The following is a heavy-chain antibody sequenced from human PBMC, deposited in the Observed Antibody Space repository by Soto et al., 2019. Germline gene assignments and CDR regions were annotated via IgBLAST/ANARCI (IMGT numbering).Heavy chain of an antibody. CDR1: GGAFSSYA. CDR3: ARRRLGYGSWYFDR. D-gene: IGHD3-10*01. Sequence: QVQLVQSGAEVKKPGSSVKVSCKASGGAFSSYAISWVRQAPGQGLEWMGGNLPLFNISNYAQKFQGRVTITADEPTSPAYMDLSSLTSEDTAVYECARRRLGYGSWYFDRWGRGTLITVSS. J-gene: IGHJ2*01. V-gene: IGHV1-69*01. CDR2: NLPLFNIS.